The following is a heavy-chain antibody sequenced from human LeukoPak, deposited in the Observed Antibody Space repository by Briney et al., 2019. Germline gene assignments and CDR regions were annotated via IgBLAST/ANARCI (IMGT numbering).Heavy chain of an antibody. J-gene: IGHJ4*02. CDR2: IRSKANSYAT. Sequence: GGSLKLSCAASGFTFSGSAMHWVRQASGKGLEWVGRIRSKANSYATAYAASVKGRFTISRDDSKNTAYLQMNSLKTEDTAVYYCTRPHGQYGKDYYDSSGYYHGTDYWGQGTPVTVSS. V-gene: IGHV3-73*01. D-gene: IGHD3-22*01. CDR3: TRPHGQYGKDYYDSSGYYHGTDY. CDR1: GFTFSGSA.